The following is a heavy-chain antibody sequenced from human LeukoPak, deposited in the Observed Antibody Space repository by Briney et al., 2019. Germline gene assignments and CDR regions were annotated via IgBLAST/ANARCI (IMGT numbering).Heavy chain of an antibody. CDR1: GFTFNIYP. CDR3: ARDRAIILFGAFDI. J-gene: IGHJ3*02. D-gene: IGHD3-3*01. Sequence: GGSLRLSCAASGFTFNIYPMHWGRQAPGKGREWGSSISIGSNYIYYADSVKGRFTISRDNAKNSLYQQMNSLRAEDTAVYYCARDRAIILFGAFDIWGQGTMVTVSS. CDR2: ISIGSNYI. V-gene: IGHV3-21*01.